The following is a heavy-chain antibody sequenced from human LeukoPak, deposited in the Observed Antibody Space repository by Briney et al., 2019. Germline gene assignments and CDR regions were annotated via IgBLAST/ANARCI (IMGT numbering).Heavy chain of an antibody. CDR2: IIPIFGTA. CDR1: GGTFSSYA. Sequence: ASVKVSCKASGGTFSSYAFSWVRQAPGQGLEWMGGIIPIFGTANYAQKFQGRVTITTDESTSTAYMELSSLRSEDTAVYYCARTDMTTVVNYFDYWGQGTLVTVSS. V-gene: IGHV1-69*05. CDR3: ARTDMTTVVNYFDY. D-gene: IGHD4-23*01. J-gene: IGHJ4*02.